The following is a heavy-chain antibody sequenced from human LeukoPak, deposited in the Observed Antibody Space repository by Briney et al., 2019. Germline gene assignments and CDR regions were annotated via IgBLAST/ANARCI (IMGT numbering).Heavy chain of an antibody. CDR3: AKDQERDYYYYYMDV. CDR2: IRYDGSNK. J-gene: IGHJ6*03. V-gene: IGHV3-30*02. CDR1: GFTFSSYG. Sequence: PGGSLRLSCAASGFTFSSYGMHWVRQAPGKGLEWVAFIRYDGSNKYYADSVKGRFTISRDNSKNTLYLQMNSLRAEDTAVYYCAKDQERDYYYYYMDVWGKGTTVTVSS.